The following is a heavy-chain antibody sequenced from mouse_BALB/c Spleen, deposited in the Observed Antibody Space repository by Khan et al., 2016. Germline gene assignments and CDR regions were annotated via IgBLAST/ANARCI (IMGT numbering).Heavy chain of an antibody. CDR2: ISFSGST. V-gene: IGHV3-2*02. J-gene: IGHJ3*01. Sequence: EVQLQESGPGLVKPSQSLSLTCTVTGFSITSDYAWNWIRQFPGNKLEWMGYISFSGSTSYNPSLKSRISITRDTSKNQFFLQLNSVTAEDTATXYCARRGYGYDAAWFAYWGQGTLVTVSA. CDR1: GFSITSDYA. D-gene: IGHD2-2*01. CDR3: ARRGYGYDAAWFAY.